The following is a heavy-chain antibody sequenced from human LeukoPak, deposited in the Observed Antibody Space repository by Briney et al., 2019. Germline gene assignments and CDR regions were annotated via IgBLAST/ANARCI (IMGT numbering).Heavy chain of an antibody. D-gene: IGHD5-24*01. CDR1: GFTFSSYG. Sequence: PGGSLRLSCAASGFTFSSYGMHWVRQAPGKGLEWVAVISYDGSNKYYADSVKGRFTISRDNSKNTLYLQMNSLRAEDTAVYYCARDLRPYTRWLQLLAEYWGQGTLVTVSS. CDR3: ARDLRPYTRWLQLLAEY. CDR2: ISYDGSNK. V-gene: IGHV3-30*03. J-gene: IGHJ4*02.